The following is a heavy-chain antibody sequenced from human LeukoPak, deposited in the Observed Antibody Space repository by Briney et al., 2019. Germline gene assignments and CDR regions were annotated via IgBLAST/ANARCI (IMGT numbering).Heavy chain of an antibody. V-gene: IGHV4-59*04. CDR2: IYYSGST. CDR3: ATSANYGGNSGYFDY. Sequence: SETLSLTCTVSGGSISSYYWSWIRQPPGKGLEWIGYIYYSGSTYYKPSLKSRVTISVDTSKNQFSLKLNSVTVADTAMYYCATSANYGGNSGYFDYWGQGTLVTVSS. J-gene: IGHJ4*02. CDR1: GGSISSYY. D-gene: IGHD4-23*01.